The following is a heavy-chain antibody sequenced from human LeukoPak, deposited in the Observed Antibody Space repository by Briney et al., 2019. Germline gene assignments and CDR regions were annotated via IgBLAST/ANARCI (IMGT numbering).Heavy chain of an antibody. CDR2: INPNDGGT. Sequence: ASVKVSCKASGYTFSDYYIHWVRQAPGQGLEWMGWINPNDGGTNYAQKFQGSVTMTRDTSVNTVYMTLTRLTSDDTAVYYCTRGPAYRFLEWTTDAFDIWGQGTMVTVSS. J-gene: IGHJ3*02. V-gene: IGHV1-2*02. CDR1: GYTFSDYY. CDR3: TRGPAYRFLEWTTDAFDI. D-gene: IGHD3-3*01.